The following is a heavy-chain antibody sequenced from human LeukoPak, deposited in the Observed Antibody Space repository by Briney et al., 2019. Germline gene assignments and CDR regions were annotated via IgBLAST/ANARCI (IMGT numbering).Heavy chain of an antibody. V-gene: IGHV3-7*01. CDR3: AREYYDILTGYGQ. J-gene: IGHJ4*02. Sequence: AGGSLRLSCAASGFTLSSYWMSWVRQAPGKGLEWLATIRYDAGTRYYPDSMRGRFTISRDNAKNTLYLQMNSLRAEDTAVYYCAREYYDILTGYGQWGQGTLVTVSS. CDR2: IRYDAGTR. CDR1: GFTLSSYW. D-gene: IGHD3-9*01.